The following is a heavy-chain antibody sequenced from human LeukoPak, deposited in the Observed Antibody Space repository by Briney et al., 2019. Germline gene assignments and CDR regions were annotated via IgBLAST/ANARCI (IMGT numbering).Heavy chain of an antibody. V-gene: IGHV3-30*18. Sequence: PGGSLRLSCAASGFAFGSNGMHWVRQAPGKGLEWVALISYDGSNKYYADSVKGRFTISRDNSKNTLYLQMNSLRAEDTAVYYCAKDRSSSWTWTIDYWGQGTLVTVSS. J-gene: IGHJ4*02. D-gene: IGHD6-13*01. CDR2: ISYDGSNK. CDR3: AKDRSSSWTWTIDY. CDR1: GFAFGSNG.